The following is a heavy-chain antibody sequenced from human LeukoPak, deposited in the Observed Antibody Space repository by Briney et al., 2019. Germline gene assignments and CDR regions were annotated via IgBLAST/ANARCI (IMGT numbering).Heavy chain of an antibody. CDR2: INTDTGNP. CDR3: ARAEAVAGMPIPREGLFDI. V-gene: IGHV7-4-1*02. Sequence: GASVKVSCKASGYTFTSYAMNWVRQAPGQGLEWMGWINTDTGNPTYAQGFTGRFVFSLDTSVSTACLQISSLKAEDTAVYYCARAEAVAGMPIPREGLFDIWGQGTMVTVSS. J-gene: IGHJ3*02. D-gene: IGHD6-19*01. CDR1: GYTFTSYA.